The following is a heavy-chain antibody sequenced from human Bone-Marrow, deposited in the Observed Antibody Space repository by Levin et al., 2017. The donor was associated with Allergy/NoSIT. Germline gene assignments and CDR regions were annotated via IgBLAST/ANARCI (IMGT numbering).Heavy chain of an antibody. CDR3: ARGFWSQYNDGFDI. J-gene: IGHJ3*02. CDR1: GISLSTSGMR. V-gene: IGHV2-70*04. D-gene: IGHD3-3*01. CDR2: IDWDDDK. Sequence: GSGPTLVKPTQTLTLTCTLSGISLSTSGMRVNWIRQPPGKALEWLARIDWDDDKFYSSSLKTRISISKDTSKNQVVLTLTNVDPVDTATYYCARGFWSQYNDGFDIWGQGTMVTVSS.